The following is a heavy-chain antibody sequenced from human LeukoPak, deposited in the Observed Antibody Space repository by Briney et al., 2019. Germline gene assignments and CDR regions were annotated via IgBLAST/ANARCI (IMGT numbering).Heavy chain of an antibody. J-gene: IGHJ4*02. V-gene: IGHV3-23*01. Sequence: GGSLRLSCAASGFTFSSYAMSWVRQAPGNGLEWVSAISGSGGSTYYADSVKGRFTISRDNSKNTLYLQMSSLRAEDTAVYYCAYDFWCGRFVDYWGQGTLVTVSS. CDR2: ISGSGGST. CDR1: GFTFSSYA. D-gene: IGHD3-3*01. CDR3: AYDFWCGRFVDY.